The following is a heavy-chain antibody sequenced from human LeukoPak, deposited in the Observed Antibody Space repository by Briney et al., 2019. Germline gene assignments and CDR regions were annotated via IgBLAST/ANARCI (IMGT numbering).Heavy chain of an antibody. CDR1: GGSISSGSYY. J-gene: IGHJ4*02. V-gene: IGHV4-39*01. CDR2: IYYSGST. CDR3: ARNNTLMMYPRGGEDKGFDY. D-gene: IGHD2-8*01. Sequence: PSETLSLTCTVSGGSISSGSYYWGWIRQPPGKGLGWIGSIYYSGSTHYNPSLKSRVTISVDTSKNEFSLKLSSVTAADTAVYYCARNNTLMMYPRGGEDKGFDYWGQGTLVTVSS.